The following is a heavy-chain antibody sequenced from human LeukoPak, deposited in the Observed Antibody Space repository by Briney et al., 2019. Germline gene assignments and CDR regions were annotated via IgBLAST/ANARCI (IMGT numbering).Heavy chain of an antibody. CDR2: INHSGST. Sequence: SETLSLTCAVYGGSFSGYYWSWIRQPPGEGLEWIGEINHSGSTNYNPSLKSRVTISVDTSKNQFSLKLSSVTAEDTAVYYCARDRRAYCGGDCSYFDYWGQGTLVTVSS. J-gene: IGHJ4*02. CDR1: GGSFSGYY. V-gene: IGHV4-34*01. CDR3: ARDRRAYCGGDCSYFDY. D-gene: IGHD2-21*02.